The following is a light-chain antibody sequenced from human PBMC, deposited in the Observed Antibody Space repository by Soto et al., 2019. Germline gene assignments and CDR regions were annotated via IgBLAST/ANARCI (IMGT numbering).Light chain of an antibody. Sequence: IVMTQSPATLSVSPGERVTLSCRASQSINNKVAWYQQKPGQAPRLLIYGASTRATGISARFSGSGSGTEFTLTISSLQSEDFAVYYCQQYNNWAITFGQGTRLEIK. CDR2: GAS. J-gene: IGKJ5*01. V-gene: IGKV3-15*01. CDR1: QSINNK. CDR3: QQYNNWAIT.